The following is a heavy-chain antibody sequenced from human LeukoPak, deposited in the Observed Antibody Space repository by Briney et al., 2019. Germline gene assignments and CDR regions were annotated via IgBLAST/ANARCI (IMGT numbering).Heavy chain of an antibody. CDR2: IYYSGST. V-gene: IGHV4-59*08. J-gene: IGHJ6*03. D-gene: IGHD2-8*01. Sequence: SETLSLTCTVSGGSISSYYWSWIQQPPGKGLEWIGYIYYSGSTNYNPSLKSRVTISVDTSKNQFSLKLSSVTAADTAVYYCARHPLYCTNGVCRYYYYYMDVWGKGTTVTVSS. CDR3: ARHPLYCTNGVCRYYYYYMDV. CDR1: GGSISSYY.